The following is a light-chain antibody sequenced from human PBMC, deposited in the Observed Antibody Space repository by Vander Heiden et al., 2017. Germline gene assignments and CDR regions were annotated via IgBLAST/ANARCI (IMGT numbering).Light chain of an antibody. CDR2: LGS. V-gene: IGKV2-28*01. CDR3: RQVLQTPFS. J-gene: IGKJ3*01. Sequence: DIVMTLPPLSLPVTPAEPASISCRSSQSLLHSNAYNYLNWYLQKPGQSPQLLIYLGSNRAPGVPDRFSGSESGTDFTLKISRVEAEDVGVYYCRQVLQTPFSFGRGTKVEIK. CDR1: QSLLHSNAYNY.